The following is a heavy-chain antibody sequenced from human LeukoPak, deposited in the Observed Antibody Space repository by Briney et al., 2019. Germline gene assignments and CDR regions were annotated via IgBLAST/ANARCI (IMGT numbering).Heavy chain of an antibody. CDR2: INYSGST. Sequence: PSETLSLTCAVYGRSFSAYYWSWTRQPPGKGLEWIGEINYSGSTNYNPSLKSRVTISVDTSKKQLSLNLSSVTAADTGVYFCARGGEYCSGGSCWPLGYWGQGTLVTVSS. J-gene: IGHJ4*02. D-gene: IGHD2-15*01. CDR1: GRSFSAYY. V-gene: IGHV4-34*01. CDR3: ARGGEYCSGGSCWPLGY.